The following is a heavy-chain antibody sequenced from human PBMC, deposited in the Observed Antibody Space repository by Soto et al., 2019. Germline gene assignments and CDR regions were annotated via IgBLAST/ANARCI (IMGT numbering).Heavy chain of an antibody. V-gene: IGHV4-59*01. J-gene: IGHJ6*02. CDR1: GGSFSSYY. D-gene: IGHD3-22*01. CDR2: IYYSGRT. CDR3: ARDYYYDSRGFPGAYYYGMDV. Sequence: PSETLSLTCTVSGGSFSSYYWSWIRQPPGKGLEWIGHIYYSGRTNYNPSLKSRVTISGDTSKNQISLKLSSVTAADTAIYYCARDYYYDSRGFPGAYYYGMDVWGQGTTVTSP.